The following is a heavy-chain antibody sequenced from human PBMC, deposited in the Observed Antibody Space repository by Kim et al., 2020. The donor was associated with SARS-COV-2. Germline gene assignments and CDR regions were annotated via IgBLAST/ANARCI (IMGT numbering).Heavy chain of an antibody. V-gene: IGHV3-30*02. J-gene: IGHJ6*02. Sequence: YADSGKGRFTTSRGNTKNPLYLQMDSLRGEDTAVYYCAIGLEDYEYAFDVWGQGTMVTVSS. CDR3: AIGLEDYEYAFDV.